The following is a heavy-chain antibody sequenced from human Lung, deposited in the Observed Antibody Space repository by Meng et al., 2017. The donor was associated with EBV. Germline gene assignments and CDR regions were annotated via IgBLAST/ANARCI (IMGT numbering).Heavy chain of an antibody. D-gene: IGHD5-18*01. V-gene: IGHV4-34*01. CDR3: ARGVSDSTMVPYSFDY. CDR2: MNHSGST. CDR1: CWTLSGYY. Sequence: VAGLVKPPETLALTFALYCWTLSGYYWRWIRQPAGQGLEWIGEMNHSGSTNYNPSLKSRVTISVDTCKNQFSLRLGSVTAENTAVYYCARGVSDSTMVPYSFDYWGQGTLVTVSS. J-gene: IGHJ4*02.